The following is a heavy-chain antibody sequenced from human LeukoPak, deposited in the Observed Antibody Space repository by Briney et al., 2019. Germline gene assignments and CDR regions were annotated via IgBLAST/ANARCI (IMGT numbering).Heavy chain of an antibody. V-gene: IGHV3-48*01. D-gene: IGHD3-22*01. J-gene: IGHJ4*02. CDR3: ARAYYYDSSGFDY. CDR1: GFTFSSYS. CDR2: ISSSSSTI. Sequence: GGSLRLSCAASGFTFSSYSMNWVRQAPGKGLEWVSYISSSSSTIYYADSVEGRFTISRDNAKNSLYLQMNSLRAEDTAVYYCARAYYYDSSGFDYWGQGTLVTVSS.